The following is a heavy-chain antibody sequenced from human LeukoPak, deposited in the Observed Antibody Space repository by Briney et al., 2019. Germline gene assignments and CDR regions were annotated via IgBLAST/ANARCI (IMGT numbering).Heavy chain of an antibody. CDR1: GYTLTELS. CDR2: FDPEDGET. Sequence: ASVKVSCKVSGYTLTELSMHWVRQAPGKGLEWMGGFDPEDGETIYAQKFQGRVTMTEDTSTDTAYMELSSLRSEDTAVYYCATDLHDSSGSYYEGYWGQGTLVTVSS. CDR3: ATDLHDSSGSYYEGY. V-gene: IGHV1-24*01. D-gene: IGHD3-22*01. J-gene: IGHJ4*02.